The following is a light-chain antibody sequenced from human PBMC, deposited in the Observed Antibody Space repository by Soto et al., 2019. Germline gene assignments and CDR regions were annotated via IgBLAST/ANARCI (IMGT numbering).Light chain of an antibody. J-gene: IGLJ1*01. CDR2: AVS. Sequence: QSALTQPASVSGSPGQSITISCTGTSSDVGLYDYVSWYQQHPGKAPQLMIYAVSNRPSGVSNRFSASKSGNTASLFISGLQAEDEADYYYSSYTSDSSYVFGSGTRSPS. CDR3: SSYTSDSSYV. CDR1: SSDVGLYDY. V-gene: IGLV2-14*01.